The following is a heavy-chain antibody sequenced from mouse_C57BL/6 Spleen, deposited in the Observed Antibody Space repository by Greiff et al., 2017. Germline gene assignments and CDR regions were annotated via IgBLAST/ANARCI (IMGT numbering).Heavy chain of an antibody. CDR3: ARPSYGSSCWYFDV. CDR2: IDPSDSET. J-gene: IGHJ1*03. D-gene: IGHD1-1*01. V-gene: IGHV1-52*01. Sequence: QAQLQQPGAELVRPGSSVKLSCKASGYTFTSYWMHWVKQRPIQGLEWIGNIDPSDSETHYNQKFKDKATLTVDKSSSTAYMQLSSLTSEDSAVYYCARPSYGSSCWYFDVWGTGTTVTVSS. CDR1: GYTFTSYW.